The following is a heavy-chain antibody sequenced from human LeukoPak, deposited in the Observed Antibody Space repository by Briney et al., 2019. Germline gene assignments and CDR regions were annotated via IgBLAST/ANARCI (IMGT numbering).Heavy chain of an antibody. CDR1: GGTFSSYA. CDR2: IIPIFGTA. J-gene: IGHJ4*02. Sequence: GASVKVSCKASGGTFSSYAISWVRQAPGQGLEWMGRIIPIFGTANYAQKFRGRVTITTDESTSTAYMELSSLRSEDTAVYYCARFASGDPFDYWGQGTLVTVSS. CDR3: ARFASGDPFDY. V-gene: IGHV1-69*05. D-gene: IGHD2-21*02.